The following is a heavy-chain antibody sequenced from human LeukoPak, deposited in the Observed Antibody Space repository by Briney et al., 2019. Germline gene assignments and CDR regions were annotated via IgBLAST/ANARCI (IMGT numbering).Heavy chain of an antibody. D-gene: IGHD2-21*02. CDR2: IRQDDK. V-gene: IGHV3-7*01. CDR3: ARASDRRDDY. CDR1: GFTFSNYW. J-gene: IGHJ4*02. Sequence: GGSLRLSCVASGFTFSNYWMSWVRQAPGKGPEWVASIRQDDKYCVDSVKGRFIISRDNAKNSLYLEMNSLRVEDTAFYYCARASDRRDDYWGQGTLVIVSS.